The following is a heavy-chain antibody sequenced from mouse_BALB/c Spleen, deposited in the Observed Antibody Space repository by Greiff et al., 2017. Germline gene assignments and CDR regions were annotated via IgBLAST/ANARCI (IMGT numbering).Heavy chain of an antibody. J-gene: IGHJ2*01. Sequence: ESGAELVRSGASVKLSCTASGFNIKDYYMHWVKQRPEQGLEWIGWIDPENGDTEYAPKFQGKATMTADTSSNTAYLQLSSLTSEDTAVYYCNRGSYFDYWGQGTTLTVSS. V-gene: IGHV14-4*02. CDR1: GFNIKDYY. CDR3: NRGSYFDY. CDR2: IDPENGDT.